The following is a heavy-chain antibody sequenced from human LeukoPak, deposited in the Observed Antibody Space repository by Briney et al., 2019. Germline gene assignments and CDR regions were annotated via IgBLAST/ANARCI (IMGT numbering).Heavy chain of an antibody. CDR1: GGSISTYY. CDR2: IHTSEST. Sequence: PSETLSLTCTLSGGSISTYYWSWTRQPPGKGLNGMRHIHTSESTNTNPSLKSRVTPSVDTSKNQFSLQLSSVTAADTAVYYCARSWIRDWYYFDFWGQGTLVTVSS. V-gene: IGHV4-4*07. D-gene: IGHD5-18*01. J-gene: IGHJ4*02. CDR3: ARSWIRDWYYFDF.